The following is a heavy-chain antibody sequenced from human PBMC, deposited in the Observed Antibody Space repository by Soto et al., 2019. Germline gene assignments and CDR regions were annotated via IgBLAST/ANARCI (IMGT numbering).Heavy chain of an antibody. Sequence: GGSLRLSCAASGFTFSTYWMSWVRQAPGKGLEWVANIKEDGSEKYYVDSVEGRFTFSRDNAKNSLYLQMTSLRAEDTALYYCARGWGYFDSSGFPYLYAMDVWGQGTTVTVSS. CDR3: ARGWGYFDSSGFPYLYAMDV. CDR1: GFTFSTYW. CDR2: IKEDGSEK. V-gene: IGHV3-7*01. J-gene: IGHJ6*02. D-gene: IGHD3-22*01.